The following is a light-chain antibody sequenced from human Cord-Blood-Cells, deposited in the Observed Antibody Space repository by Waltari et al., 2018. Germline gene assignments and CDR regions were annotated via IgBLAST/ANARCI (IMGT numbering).Light chain of an antibody. CDR3: QQRSNWPLT. Sequence: EIVLTQSPATLSLSPGERATLSCRASQRFRSYLARYQQKPGQAPRLLIYDASNRATGIPARFSGSGSGTDFTLTISSLEPEDFAVYYCQQRSNWPLTFGGGTKVEIK. V-gene: IGKV3-11*01. CDR1: QRFRSY. J-gene: IGKJ4*01. CDR2: DAS.